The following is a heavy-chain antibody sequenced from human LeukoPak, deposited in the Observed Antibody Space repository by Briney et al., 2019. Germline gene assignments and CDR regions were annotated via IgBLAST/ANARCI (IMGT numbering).Heavy chain of an antibody. J-gene: IGHJ4*02. V-gene: IGHV3-15*01. Sequence: TGGSLRLSCAASGFTVSSNYMSWVRQAPGKGLEWVGRIKSKTDGGTTDYAAPVKGRFTISRDDSKNTLYLQMNSLKTEDTAVYYCTTEPSGYGILFDYWGQGTLVTVSS. CDR1: GFTVSSNY. CDR3: TTEPSGYGILFDY. D-gene: IGHD5-12*01. CDR2: IKSKTDGGTT.